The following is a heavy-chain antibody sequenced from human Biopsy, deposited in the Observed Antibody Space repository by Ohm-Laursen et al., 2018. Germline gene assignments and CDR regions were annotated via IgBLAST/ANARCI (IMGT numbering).Heavy chain of an antibody. CDR2: ISAYNGHT. CDR3: ARDPHGEGRDYGSYFDY. V-gene: IGHV1-18*01. CDR1: GYPFITYG. J-gene: IGHJ4*02. D-gene: IGHD4-17*01. Sequence: SAKASCKASGYPFITYGISWVRQAPGQGLEWMGWISAYNGHTKFARKFQDRVTMTTDTSTTTAYMDLRSLRSDDTAVYYCARDPHGEGRDYGSYFDYWGQGTLVTVSS.